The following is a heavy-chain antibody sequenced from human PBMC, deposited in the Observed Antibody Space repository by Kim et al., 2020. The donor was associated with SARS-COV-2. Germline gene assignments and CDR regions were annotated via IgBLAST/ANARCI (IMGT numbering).Heavy chain of an antibody. Sequence: SQTLSLTCAISGDSVSDNSAAWNWIRQSPSRGLEWLGRTYYKSKWYYDYAVSVKSRITITADTSKNQFSLQLNSVTPEDTAVYYCAKDPGYNTNCWGQGTLVSVSS. CDR2: TYYKSKWYY. D-gene: IGHD1-20*01. V-gene: IGHV6-1*01. CDR1: GDSVSDNSAA. J-gene: IGHJ4*02. CDR3: AKDPGYNTNC.